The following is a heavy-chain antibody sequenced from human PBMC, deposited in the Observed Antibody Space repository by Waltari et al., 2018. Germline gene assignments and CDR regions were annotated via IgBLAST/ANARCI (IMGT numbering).Heavy chain of an antibody. CDR1: GFTFNYYW. V-gene: IGHV3-74*01. CDR3: VREHVAVAGSYFYYGMDV. D-gene: IGHD6-19*01. Sequence: EVQLVESGGGLVQPGGSLRLSCAASGFTFNYYWMHWVRQAPGKGRGWVEPVNEARRTAPYTDSGKGRITIARHSARNTLVLQMNSLSVEDTAVYFCVREHVAVAGSYFYYGMDVLGQGSTVIVSS. J-gene: IGHJ6*02. CDR2: VNEARRTA.